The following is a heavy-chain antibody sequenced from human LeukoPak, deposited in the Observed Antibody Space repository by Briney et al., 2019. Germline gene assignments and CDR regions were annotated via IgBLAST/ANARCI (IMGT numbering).Heavy chain of an antibody. CDR1: GGSISSYY. CDR2: IYYSGST. J-gene: IGHJ4*02. V-gene: IGHV4-59*08. D-gene: IGHD3-3*01. Sequence: PSETLSLTCTVSGGSISSYYWSWIRQPPGKRLEWIGYIYYSGSTNYNPSLKSRVTISVDTSKNQFSLKLRSVTAADTAVYYCASGTSTYYELYFWGQGTLVTVSS. CDR3: ASGTSTYYELYF.